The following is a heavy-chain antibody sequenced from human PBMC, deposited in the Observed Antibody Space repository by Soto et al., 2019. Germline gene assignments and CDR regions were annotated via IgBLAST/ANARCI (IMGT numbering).Heavy chain of an antibody. J-gene: IGHJ4*02. CDR2: IYYSEST. Sequence: QVQLQESGPGLVKPSQTLSLTCTVSGGSISSGGYYWSWIRQHPGNGLELIGYIYYSESTYYNPSLKSRVTISVDTSKNQFSLKLSSVTAADTAVYYCARAGGRDDYIWGSYRPIDYWGQGTLVTVSS. CDR3: ARAGGRDDYIWGSYRPIDY. V-gene: IGHV4-31*03. D-gene: IGHD3-16*02. CDR1: GGSISSGGYY.